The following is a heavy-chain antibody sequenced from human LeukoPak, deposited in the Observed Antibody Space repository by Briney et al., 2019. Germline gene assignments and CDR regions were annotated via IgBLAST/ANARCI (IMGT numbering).Heavy chain of an antibody. CDR2: IYYSGST. D-gene: IGHD3-10*01. CDR1: GGSISSGDYY. Sequence: SQTLSLTCTDSGGSISSGDYYWSWIRQPPGKGLEWIGYIYYSGSTYYNPSLKSRVTISVDTSKNQFSLKLSSVTAADTAVYYCARALPLESVLLWFGELPRSLGFDPWGQGTLVTVSS. J-gene: IGHJ5*02. V-gene: IGHV4-30-4*01. CDR3: ARALPLESVLLWFGELPRSLGFDP.